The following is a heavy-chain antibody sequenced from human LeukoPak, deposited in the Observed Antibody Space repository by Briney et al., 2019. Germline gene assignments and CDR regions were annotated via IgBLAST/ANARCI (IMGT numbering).Heavy chain of an antibody. CDR3: ARCYSATTSFDY. D-gene: IGHD2-2*02. CDR1: GFTFSIYE. Sequence: SGGSLRLSCAASGFTFSIYEMNWVRQAPGKGLEWVSYISSSGSTIYYADSVKGRFTISRDNAKDSLYLQMNSLRAEDTAVYYCARCYSATTSFDYWGQGTLVTVSS. CDR2: ISSSGSTI. J-gene: IGHJ4*02. V-gene: IGHV3-48*03.